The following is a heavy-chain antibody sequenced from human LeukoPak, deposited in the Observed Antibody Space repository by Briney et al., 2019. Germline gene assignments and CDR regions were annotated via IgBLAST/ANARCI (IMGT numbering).Heavy chain of an antibody. D-gene: IGHD3-10*01. V-gene: IGHV4-34*01. CDR2: INHSGST. CDR1: GGSFSGYY. Sequence: PSETLSLTCAVYGGSFSGYYWSWIRQPPGKGLEWIGEINHSGSTNYNPSLKSRVTISVDTSKNQFSLKLSSVTAADTAVYYCARREESFGQIDYWGQGTLVTVSS. CDR3: ARREESFGQIDY. J-gene: IGHJ4*02.